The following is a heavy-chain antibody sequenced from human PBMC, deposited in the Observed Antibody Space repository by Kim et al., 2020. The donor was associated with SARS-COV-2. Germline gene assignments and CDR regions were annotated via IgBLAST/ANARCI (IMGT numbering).Heavy chain of an antibody. D-gene: IGHD3-10*02. Sequence: SETLSLTCAVYGGSFSGYYWSWIRQPPGKGLEWIGEINHSGSTNYNPSLKSRVTISVDTSKNQFSLKLSSVTAADTAVYYCARGSPPHLFWVTPRGWFDPWGQGTLVTVSS. V-gene: IGHV4-34*01. CDR2: INHSGST. CDR3: ARGSPPHLFWVTPRGWFDP. CDR1: GGSFSGYY. J-gene: IGHJ5*02.